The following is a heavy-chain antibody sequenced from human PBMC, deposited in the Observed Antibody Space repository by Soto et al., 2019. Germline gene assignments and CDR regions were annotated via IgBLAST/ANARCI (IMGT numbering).Heavy chain of an antibody. CDR2: INHSGST. Sequence: QVQLQQWGAGLLKPSETLSLTCAVYGGSFSGYYWSWIRQPPGKGLEWIGEINHSGSTNYNPSLKSRATISVDTSKNQFSLKLSSVTAADTAVYYCARGMLATIFGVVTSFDYWGQGTLVTVSS. D-gene: IGHD3-3*01. CDR1: GGSFSGYY. V-gene: IGHV4-34*01. CDR3: ARGMLATIFGVVTSFDY. J-gene: IGHJ4*02.